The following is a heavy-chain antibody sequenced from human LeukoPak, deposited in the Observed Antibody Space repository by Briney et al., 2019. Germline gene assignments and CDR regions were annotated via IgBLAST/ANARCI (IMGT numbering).Heavy chain of an antibody. J-gene: IGHJ4*02. CDR2: INHSGST. CDR3: ARGPSGDGLDY. V-gene: IGHV4-34*01. Sequence: PSETLSLTCTVSGGSISSYYWSWIRQPPGKGLEWIGEINHSGSTNYNPSLKSRVTISVDTSKNQFPLKLSSVTAADTAVYYCARGPSGDGLDYWGQGTLVTVSS. CDR1: GGSISSYY. D-gene: IGHD5-24*01.